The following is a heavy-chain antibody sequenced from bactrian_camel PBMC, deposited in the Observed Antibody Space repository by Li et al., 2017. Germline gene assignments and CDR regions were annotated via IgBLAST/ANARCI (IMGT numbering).Heavy chain of an antibody. V-gene: IGHV3-2*01. CDR2: IYSDGSST. D-gene: IGHD7*01. Sequence: VQLVESGGGSVQAGGSLRLSCAASGYAYSSFYMSWVRQTPGKGLEWVSSIYSDGSSTYYADSVKGRFTITRDDAENTVYLQMDSLKSEDTALYYCATDTRYGGSWDYWGQGTQVTVS. CDR1: GYAYSSFY. CDR3: ATDTRYGGSWDY. J-gene: IGHJ4*01.